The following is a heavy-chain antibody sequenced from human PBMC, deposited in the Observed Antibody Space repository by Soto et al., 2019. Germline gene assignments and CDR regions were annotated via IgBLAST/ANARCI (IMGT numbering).Heavy chain of an antibody. CDR2: IYYSGST. CDR3: ATDYGDYVVN. V-gene: IGHV4-31*11. J-gene: IGHJ4*01. CDR1: GGSISSGGYH. Sequence: TLCLTSAVSGGSISSGGYHRSWIRQHPGKGLEWIGYIYYSGSTYYNPSLKSRVTISVDTSKNQFSLKLSPVTASDSAVYCCATDYGDYVVNWGQGTLVTVSS. D-gene: IGHD4-17*01.